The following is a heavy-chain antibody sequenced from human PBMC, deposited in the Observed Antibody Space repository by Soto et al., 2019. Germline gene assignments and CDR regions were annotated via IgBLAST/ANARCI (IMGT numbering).Heavy chain of an antibody. CDR1: GYTFTSYA. CDR3: ARAAAVASYYGMDV. CDR2: INAGNGNT. D-gene: IGHD6-19*01. Sequence: ASVKVSCRASGYTFTSYAMHWVRQAPGQRLEWMGWINAGNGNTKYSQKFQGRVTITRDTSASTAYMELSSLRSEDTAVYYCARAAAVASYYGMDVWGQGTTVTVSS. V-gene: IGHV1-3*01. J-gene: IGHJ6*02.